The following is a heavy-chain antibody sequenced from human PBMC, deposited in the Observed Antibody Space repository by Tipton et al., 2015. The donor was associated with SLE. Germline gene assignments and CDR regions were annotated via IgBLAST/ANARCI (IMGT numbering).Heavy chain of an antibody. J-gene: IGHJ4*02. Sequence: SLRLSCVASGIDFSRYWWNWGRQAPGKGLEWVATIKQDGSEKFYVDSLKGRITISRDNARNSVYLQISSLSADDTAIYFCVGGVGWLPDYWGQGTRVTVSS. CDR1: GIDFSRYW. D-gene: IGHD6-19*01. CDR2: IKQDGSEK. V-gene: IGHV3-7*01. CDR3: VGGVGWLPDY.